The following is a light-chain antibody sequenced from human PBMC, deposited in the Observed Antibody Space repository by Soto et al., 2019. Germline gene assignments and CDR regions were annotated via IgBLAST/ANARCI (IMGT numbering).Light chain of an antibody. CDR3: SSYTSSSTLV. J-gene: IGLJ2*01. CDR2: EVS. CDR1: SSDVGGYNY. Sequence: QSALTQPASVSGSPGQSITISCTGTSSDVGGYNYVSWYQHHPGKAPKVMIYEVSNRPSGISNRFSGSKAGNTASLTISGLQAEDGADYYCSSYTSSSTLVFGGGTKVTVL. V-gene: IGLV2-14*01.